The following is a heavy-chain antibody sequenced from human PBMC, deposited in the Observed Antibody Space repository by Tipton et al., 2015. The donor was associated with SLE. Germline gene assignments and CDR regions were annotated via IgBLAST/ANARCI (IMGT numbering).Heavy chain of an antibody. CDR2: IVPTFETI. J-gene: IGHJ6*02. V-gene: IGHV1-69*01. Sequence: QVQLVQSGPEVKKPGSSVKGSCKASGGTFSSHSISWVRQAPGQGLEWMGGIVPTFETISTAQKFRGRLITTADDSMTIAYMQLSSLTSADTAIYYCVRGRPQSDYNGMDVWGQGTTVTVSS. CDR1: GGTFSSHS. CDR3: VRGRPQSDYNGMDV.